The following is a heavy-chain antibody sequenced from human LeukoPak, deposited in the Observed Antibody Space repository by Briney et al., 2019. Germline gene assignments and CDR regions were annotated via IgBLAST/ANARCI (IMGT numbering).Heavy chain of an antibody. CDR2: SNHSGST. J-gene: IGHJ6*02. CDR1: GGSFSGYY. V-gene: IGHV4-34*01. Sequence: PSETLSLTCAVYGGSFSGYYWSWIRQPPGKGLEWIGESNHSGSTNYNPSLKSRVTISVDTSKNQFSLKLSSVTAADTAVYYCARHQWAAAGYYYYYGMDVWGQGTTVTVSS. CDR3: ARHQWAAAGYYYYYGMDV. D-gene: IGHD6-13*01.